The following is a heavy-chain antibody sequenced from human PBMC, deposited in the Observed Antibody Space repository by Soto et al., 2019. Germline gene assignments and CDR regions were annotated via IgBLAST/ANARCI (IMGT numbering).Heavy chain of an antibody. J-gene: IGHJ6*02. CDR1: GGSFSGFY. CDR2: LNERGSS. V-gene: IGHV4-34*01. CDR3: ARGGHKLVAAVRGYDHSYGLDV. Sequence: QVQLQQWGAGLLKPSETLSLTCAVSGGSFSGFYWSWIRQPPGKGVEWIGELNERGSSNYNPSRKSRGTISIDTSNMQFSLKVSSVTAADTAKYFCARGGHKLVAAVRGYDHSYGLDVWGQGTTVTVSS. D-gene: IGHD6-13*01.